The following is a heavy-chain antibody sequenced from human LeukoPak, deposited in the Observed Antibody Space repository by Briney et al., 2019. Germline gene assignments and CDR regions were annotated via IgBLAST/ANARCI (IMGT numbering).Heavy chain of an antibody. CDR2: VSWDGGYT. V-gene: IGHV3-43*01. J-gene: IGHJ4*02. CDR3: AKGQQYTIFGTGLFDS. D-gene: IGHD3-3*01. Sequence: GGSLRLSCEASGFTFDDYTMHWVRQVPGKGLEWVPLVSWDGGYTEYADSVKGRFTISRDSSKNSLYLQMNSLRTEDTAFYYCAKGQQYTIFGTGLFDSWGQGTLVTVSS. CDR1: GFTFDDYT.